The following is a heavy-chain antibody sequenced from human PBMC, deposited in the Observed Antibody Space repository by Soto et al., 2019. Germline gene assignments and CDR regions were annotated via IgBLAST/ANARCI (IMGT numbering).Heavy chain of an antibody. D-gene: IGHD3-16*01. J-gene: IGHJ5*02. CDR3: SSGREPQKGGRP. V-gene: IGHV4-34*02. CDR2: IHPSGDT. Sequence: QVQLQQWGAGLLKPSETLSLTCAVHSGSFSSYYCTWSRQPPGKGLEWIGGIHPSGDTAYNPSLSNRVTISIDTSTRQFSLRFTSVTAADTAVYFCSSGREPQKGGRPWGQGTLVTVSS. CDR1: SGSFSSYY.